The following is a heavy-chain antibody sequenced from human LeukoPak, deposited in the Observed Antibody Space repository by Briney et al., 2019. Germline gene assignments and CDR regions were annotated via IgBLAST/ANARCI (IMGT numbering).Heavy chain of an antibody. CDR2: IYHTGST. CDR1: GFIFTDYG. D-gene: IGHD3-10*01. J-gene: IGHJ4*02. V-gene: IGHV4-38-2*01. Sequence: PGGSLRLSCAASGFIFTDYGMHWVRQAPGKGLEWIGTIYHTGSTYYSSSLKSRLTISIDSSKNHFSLNLSSVTAADTAVYYCARMSGNDYGDYWGQGTLVTVSS. CDR3: ARMSGNDYGDY.